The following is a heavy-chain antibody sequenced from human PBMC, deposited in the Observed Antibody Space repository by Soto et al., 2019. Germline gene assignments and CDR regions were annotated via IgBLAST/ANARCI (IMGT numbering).Heavy chain of an antibody. Sequence: QVQLVQSGSELKKPGASVKVSCKASGYTFTSYAMNWVRQAPGQGLEWMGWINTNTGNPTYAQGFTGRFVFSLDTSVSTAYLQICSLKAEDTAVYYCARGALDLVRGVINLCRGSCYYYGMDVWGQGTTVTVSS. D-gene: IGHD3-10*01. CDR2: INTNTGNP. V-gene: IGHV7-4-1*01. J-gene: IGHJ6*02. CDR3: ARGALDLVRGVINLCRGSCYYYGMDV. CDR1: GYTFTSYA.